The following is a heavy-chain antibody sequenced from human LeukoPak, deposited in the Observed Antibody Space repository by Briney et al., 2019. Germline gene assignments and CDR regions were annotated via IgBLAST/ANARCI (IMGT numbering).Heavy chain of an antibody. J-gene: IGHJ4*02. D-gene: IGHD5-18*01. CDR3: ARVRQNSAMVHFDS. V-gene: IGHV1-2*02. CDR2: INPNGGGT. CDR1: GYTFTGYY. Sequence: GASVKVSCKTSGYTFTGYYMHWVRQAPGQGLEWMGWINPNGGGTFYAQKFQGRVTLTRDTSISTAYMELSRLRSDDTAVYYCARVRQNSAMVHFDSWGQGTLLTVSS.